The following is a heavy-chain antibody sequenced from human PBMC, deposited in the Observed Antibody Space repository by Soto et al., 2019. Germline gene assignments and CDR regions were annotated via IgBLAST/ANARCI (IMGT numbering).Heavy chain of an antibody. CDR3: ARTLKSVGAHLDY. V-gene: IGHV3-30-3*01. J-gene: IGHJ4*02. Sequence: QVQLVESGGGVVQPGKSLRLSCAASGFTFSNYAMHWVRQAPGKGLEWVAVISFDGYNKYYADSVKGRFTISRDNSRNTLYLQMNSLRPEDSAVLYCARTLKSVGAHLDYWGQGTLVTVSS. CDR2: ISFDGYNK. D-gene: IGHD1-26*01. CDR1: GFTFSNYA.